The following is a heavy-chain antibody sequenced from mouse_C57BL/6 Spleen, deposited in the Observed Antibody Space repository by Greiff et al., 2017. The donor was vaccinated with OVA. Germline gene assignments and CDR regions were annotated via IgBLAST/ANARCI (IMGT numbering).Heavy chain of an antibody. Sequence: QVQLQQSGAELVRPGSSVKLSCKASGYTFTSYWMHWVKQRPIQGLEWIGNIDPSDSETHYNQKFKDKATLTVDKSSSTAYMQLSSLTSEDSAVYYCARSGYSNYVGYFDVWGTGTTVTVSS. V-gene: IGHV1-52*01. D-gene: IGHD2-5*01. CDR2: IDPSDSET. CDR1: GYTFTSYW. CDR3: ARSGYSNYVGYFDV. J-gene: IGHJ1*03.